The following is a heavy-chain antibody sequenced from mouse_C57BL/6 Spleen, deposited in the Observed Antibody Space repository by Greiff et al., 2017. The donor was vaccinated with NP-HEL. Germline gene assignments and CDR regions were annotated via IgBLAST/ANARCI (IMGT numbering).Heavy chain of an antibody. V-gene: IGHV3-6*01. CDR1: GYSITSGYY. CDR2: ISYDGSN. J-gene: IGHJ1*03. Sequence: ESGPGLVKPSQSLSLTCSVTGYSITSGYYWNWIRQFPGNKLEWMGYISYDGSNNYNPSLKNRISITRDTSKNQFFLKLNSVTTEDTATYYCARGPRRYFDVWGTGTTVTVSS. CDR3: ARGPRRYFDV.